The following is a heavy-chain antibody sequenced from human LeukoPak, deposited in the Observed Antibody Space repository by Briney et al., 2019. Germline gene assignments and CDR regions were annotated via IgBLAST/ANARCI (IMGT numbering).Heavy chain of an antibody. CDR3: AKSGRGTEGY. V-gene: IGHV3-23*01. J-gene: IGHJ4*02. CDR2: ISGGTGTP. Sequence: PGGSLRLSCAASGFSFSNYAMSWVRQAPGKGLEWVSGISGGTGTPFYADSVKGRFTISRDNSKNTLYLQMSSLRGEDTAVYYCAKSGRGTEGYWGQGTLVTVSS. CDR1: GFSFSNYA. D-gene: IGHD3-16*01.